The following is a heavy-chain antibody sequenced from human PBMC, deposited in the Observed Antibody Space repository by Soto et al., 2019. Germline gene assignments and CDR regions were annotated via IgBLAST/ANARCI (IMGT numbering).Heavy chain of an antibody. D-gene: IGHD6-13*01. Sequence: TLSLTGTVSGASISSGDYYWSWIRQPPGKGLEWIGYIYYSGSTYYNPSLKSRVTISVDTSKNQFSLKLSSVTAADTAVYYCARVRVSSRCGWFDPWGQGTPVTVSS. J-gene: IGHJ5*02. CDR2: IYYSGST. CDR1: GASISSGDYY. CDR3: ARVRVSSRCGWFDP. V-gene: IGHV4-30-4*01.